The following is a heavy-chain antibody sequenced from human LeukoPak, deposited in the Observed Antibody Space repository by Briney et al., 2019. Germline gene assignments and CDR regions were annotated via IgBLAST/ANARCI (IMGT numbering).Heavy chain of an antibody. CDR2: ISGSGGST. CDR3: AKGRYSGSYYTSACDY. V-gene: IGHV3-23*01. D-gene: IGHD3-10*01. CDR1: GFTFSSYA. J-gene: IGHJ4*02. Sequence: GGSLRLSCAASGFTFSSYAMSWVRQAPGKGLEWVSAISGSGGSTYYADSVKGRFTISRDNSKNTLYLQMNSLRAEDTAVYYCAKGRYSGSYYTSACDYWGQGTLVTVSS.